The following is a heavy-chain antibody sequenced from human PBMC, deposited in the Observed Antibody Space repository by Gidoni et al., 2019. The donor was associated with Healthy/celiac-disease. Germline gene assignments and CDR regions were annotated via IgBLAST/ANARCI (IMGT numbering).Heavy chain of an antibody. V-gene: IGHV3-43*02. CDR2: ISGDGGST. CDR1: GFTFDDYA. J-gene: IGHJ6*02. CDR3: AKDKVGMYSSSIYYYYYGMDV. D-gene: IGHD6-6*01. Sequence: EVQLVESGGGVVQPGGSLRLSCAASGFTFDDYAMHWVRQAPGKGLEWVSLISGDGGSTYYADSVKGRFTISRDNSKNSLYLQMNSLRTEDTALYYCAKDKVGMYSSSIYYYYYGMDVWGQGTTVTVSS.